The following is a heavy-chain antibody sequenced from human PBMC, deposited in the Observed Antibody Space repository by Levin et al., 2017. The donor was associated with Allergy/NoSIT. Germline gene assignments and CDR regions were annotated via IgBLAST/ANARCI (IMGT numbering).Heavy chain of an antibody. CDR2: ISGDGGST. Sequence: PGGSLRLSCAASGFTFSSYAMSWVRQVPGKGLEWVSAISGDGGSTYYADSVKGRFTISRDNSKNTLYLQVNSLRAEDTAIYYCAKETRGYSYGDDWGQGTLVTVSS. V-gene: IGHV3-23*01. CDR1: GFTFSSYA. J-gene: IGHJ4*02. CDR3: AKETRGYSYGDD. D-gene: IGHD5-12*01.